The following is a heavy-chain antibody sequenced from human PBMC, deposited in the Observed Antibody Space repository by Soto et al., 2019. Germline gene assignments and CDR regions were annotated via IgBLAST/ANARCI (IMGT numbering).Heavy chain of an antibody. J-gene: IGHJ4*02. CDR3: ARDYYYDSSGYYAGFDY. CDR2: ISSSSSYI. CDR1: GFTFSSYS. V-gene: IGHV3-21*01. Sequence: PGGSRRLSCAASGFTFSSYSMNWVRQAPGKGLEWVSSISSSSSYIYYADSVKGRFTISRDNAKNSLYLQMNSLRAEDTAVYYCARDYYYDSSGYYAGFDYWGQGTLVTVSS. D-gene: IGHD3-22*01.